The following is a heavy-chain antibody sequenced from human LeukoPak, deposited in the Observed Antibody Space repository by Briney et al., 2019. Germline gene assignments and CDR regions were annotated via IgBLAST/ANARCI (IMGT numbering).Heavy chain of an antibody. Sequence: PSETLSLTCSVSGGSISSYYWSWIRQPPGKGLEWIGYIYYSGSTNYNPSLKSRVTISVDKSKSQFSLKLNSVTAADTAVYYCARSPSGSSSRWFDPWGQGTLVTVSS. V-gene: IGHV4-59*12. CDR1: GGSISSYY. J-gene: IGHJ5*02. D-gene: IGHD1-26*01. CDR2: IYYSGST. CDR3: ARSPSGSSSRWFDP.